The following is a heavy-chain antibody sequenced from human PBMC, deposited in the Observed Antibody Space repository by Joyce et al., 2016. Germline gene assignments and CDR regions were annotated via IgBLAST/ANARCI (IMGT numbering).Heavy chain of an antibody. V-gene: IGHV3-30*18. CDR1: GFPFSSYG. Sequence: QVQLVESGGGVVQPGRSLRLSCAASGFPFSSYGMHWVRQAPGKGLEWVAVISNDGDQKYYGDSVKGRFTISRDNSKNTLYLEMSSLRVEDTAVYYCAKDDRGRTFFGDLSIWGQGTLVIVSS. J-gene: IGHJ1*01. D-gene: IGHD3-10*01. CDR2: ISNDGDQK. CDR3: AKDDRGRTFFGDLSI.